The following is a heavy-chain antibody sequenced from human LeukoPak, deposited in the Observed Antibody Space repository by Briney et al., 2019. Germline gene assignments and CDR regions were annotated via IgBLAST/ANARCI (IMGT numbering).Heavy chain of an antibody. D-gene: IGHD5-18*01. CDR3: AIEGLYSYDNGY. CDR2: ISYDGSNK. V-gene: IGHV3-30*03. J-gene: IGHJ4*02. CDR1: GFTFSSYG. Sequence: GGSLRLSCAASGFTFSSYGVHWVRQAPGKGLEWVAVISYDGSNKYYADSVKGRFTISRDNSKNTLYLQMNSLRAEDTAVYYCAIEGLYSYDNGYWGQGTLVTVSS.